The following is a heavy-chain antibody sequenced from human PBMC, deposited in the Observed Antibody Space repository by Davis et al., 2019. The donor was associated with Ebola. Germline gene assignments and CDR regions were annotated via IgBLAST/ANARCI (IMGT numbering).Heavy chain of an antibody. CDR2: INPNSGGT. CDR3: ARDDFLEWLSLDYYGMDV. Sequence: ASVKVSCKASGYTFTGYYMHWVRQAPGQGLEWMGRINPNSGGTNYAQKFQGRVTMTRDTSISTAYMELSRLRSDDTAVYYCARDDFLEWLSLDYYGMDVWGQGAMVTVSS. J-gene: IGHJ6*02. D-gene: IGHD3-3*01. V-gene: IGHV1-2*06. CDR1: GYTFTGYY.